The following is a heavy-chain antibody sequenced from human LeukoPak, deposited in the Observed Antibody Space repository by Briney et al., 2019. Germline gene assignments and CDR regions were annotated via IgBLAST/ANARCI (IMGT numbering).Heavy chain of an antibody. CDR3: ARAGQTVVDTYYFDY. J-gene: IGHJ4*02. CDR2: IIPIFGTA. D-gene: IGHD2-15*01. CDR1: GYTFTSYG. Sequence: VASVKVSCKASGYTFTSYGISWVRQAPGQGLEWMGGIIPIFGTANYAQKFQGRVTITADESTSTAYMELSSLRSEDTAVYYCARAGQTVVDTYYFDYWGQGTLVTVSS. V-gene: IGHV1-69*13.